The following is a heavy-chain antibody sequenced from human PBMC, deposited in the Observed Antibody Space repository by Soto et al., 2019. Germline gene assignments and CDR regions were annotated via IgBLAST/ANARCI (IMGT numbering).Heavy chain of an antibody. Sequence: SSETLSLPWPLSGVSITGGADYWTWVRQHPGKGLEWIGYIYYNGNTYFSPSLKSRLTISIDTSKNQFSLKLSSVTAADTAMYYCARARLRAVYAFDFWGQGTMVPVSS. CDR3: ARARLRAVYAFDF. D-gene: IGHD4-17*01. CDR1: GVSITGGADY. CDR2: IYYNGNT. J-gene: IGHJ3*01. V-gene: IGHV4-31*02.